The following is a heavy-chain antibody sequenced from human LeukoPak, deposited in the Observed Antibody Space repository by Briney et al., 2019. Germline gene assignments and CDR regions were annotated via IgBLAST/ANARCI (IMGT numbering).Heavy chain of an antibody. J-gene: IGHJ4*02. CDR1: GGSISSSSYY. CDR2: IYYSGST. D-gene: IGHD6-19*01. V-gene: IGHV4-39*01. CDR3: ARLRGIAVAGTLRAYFDY. Sequence: PSETLSLTCTVSGGSISSSSYYWGWIRQPPGKGLEWIGSIYYSGSTNYNPSLKSRVTISVDTSKNQFSLKLSSVTAADTAVYYCARLRGIAVAGTLRAYFDYWGQGTLVTVSS.